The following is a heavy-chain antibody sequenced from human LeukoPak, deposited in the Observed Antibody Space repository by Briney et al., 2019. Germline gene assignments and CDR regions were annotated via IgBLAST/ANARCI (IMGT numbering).Heavy chain of an antibody. Sequence: GGSLRLSCAASGFTFSSCAMSWVRQAPGKGLEWVSAISGSGGSTYYADSVKGRFTISRDNSKNTLYLQMNSLRAEDTAVYYCAKAGAAAGTLYFDYWGQGTLVTVSS. CDR2: ISGSGGST. CDR3: AKAGAAAGTLYFDY. CDR1: GFTFSSCA. J-gene: IGHJ4*02. D-gene: IGHD6-13*01. V-gene: IGHV3-23*01.